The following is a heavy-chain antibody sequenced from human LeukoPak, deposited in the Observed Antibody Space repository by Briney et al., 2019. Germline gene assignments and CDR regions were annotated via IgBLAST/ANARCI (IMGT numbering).Heavy chain of an antibody. CDR1: GFTFGSYD. V-gene: IGHV3-13*04. D-gene: IGHD2-2*01. CDR2: IGTGGDT. J-gene: IGHJ4*02. Sequence: PGGSLRLSCAASGFTFGSYDMHWVGQVTGKSLEWVSAIGTGGDTYYRGSVKGRFTISRDNAKDSLYLQMNSLGAGDTAVYYCGRSRAAPYQPIDFWGQGALVTASS. CDR3: GRSRAAPYQPIDF.